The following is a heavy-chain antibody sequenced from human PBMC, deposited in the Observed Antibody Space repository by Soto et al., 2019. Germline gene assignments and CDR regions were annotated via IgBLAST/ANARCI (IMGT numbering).Heavy chain of an antibody. J-gene: IGHJ5*02. V-gene: IGHV1-46*01. Sequence: QVQLVQSGAEVKKPGASVKVSCKASGYTLTIYQMHWVRQAPGQGLEWMGKINTSGGSTTYAQTFQGRVSMTSDTSTSTVYMELSSLRSEDTAVYYCARDRPLWELAHNWFDPWGQGTLVTVSS. CDR2: INTSGGST. CDR3: ARDRPLWELAHNWFDP. CDR1: GYTLTIYQ. D-gene: IGHD1-26*01.